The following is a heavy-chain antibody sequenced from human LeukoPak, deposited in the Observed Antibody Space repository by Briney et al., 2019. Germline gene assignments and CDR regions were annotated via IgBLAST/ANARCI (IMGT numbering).Heavy chain of an antibody. CDR2: ISYDGSNK. V-gene: IGHV3-30-3*01. D-gene: IGHD1-26*01. CDR1: GFTFSSYA. J-gene: IGHJ4*02. CDR3: ARDGRKTSGSYLDY. Sequence: PGGSLRLSCAASGFTFSSYAMHWVRQAPGKGLEWVAVISYDGSNKYYADSVKGRFTISRDNSKNTLYLQMNSLRAEDTAVYYCARDGRKTSGSYLDYWGQGTLVTVSS.